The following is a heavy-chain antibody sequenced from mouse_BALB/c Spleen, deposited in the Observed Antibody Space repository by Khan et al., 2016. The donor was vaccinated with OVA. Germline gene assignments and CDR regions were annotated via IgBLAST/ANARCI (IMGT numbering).Heavy chain of an antibody. Sequence: VELVESGGGLVQTGGSRKLSCAASGFTFSGFGMHWVRQAPEKGLEWVAYISSGSSSIYYADTVTGRFTISRDNPKNTLFLQMTSLRSEDTAMYYCARTGYYYFDYWGQGTTLTVSS. D-gene: IGHD2-3*01. CDR1: GFTFSGFG. J-gene: IGHJ2*01. CDR3: ARTGYYYFDY. V-gene: IGHV5-17*02. CDR2: ISSGSSSI.